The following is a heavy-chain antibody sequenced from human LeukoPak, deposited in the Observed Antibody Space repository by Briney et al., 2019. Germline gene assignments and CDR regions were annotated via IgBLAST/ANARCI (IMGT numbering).Heavy chain of an antibody. Sequence: GGSLRLTCAASGLTFSDYYMGWIRQAPAKGLEWVSYISSSGSTIYYADCVKGRFTISRDNAKNSLYLQMNSLRAEDTAVYYCARSADDAFDIWGQGTMVTVSS. CDR3: ARSADDAFDI. CDR1: GLTFSDYY. V-gene: IGHV3-11*04. CDR2: ISSSGSTI. J-gene: IGHJ3*02.